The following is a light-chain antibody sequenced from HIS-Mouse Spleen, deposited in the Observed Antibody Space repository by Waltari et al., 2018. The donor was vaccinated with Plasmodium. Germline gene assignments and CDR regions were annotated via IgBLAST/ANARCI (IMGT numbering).Light chain of an antibody. Sequence: QSALTQPPSASGSPGQSVTISCTGPSRDVGGYNYVSWYQQPPAKPPKLMIYEVSKRPSGVPDRFSGSKSGNTASLTVSGLQAEDEADYYCSSYAGSNNLVFGGGTKLTVL. CDR2: EVS. J-gene: IGLJ2*01. CDR3: SSYAGSNNLV. CDR1: SRDVGGYNY. V-gene: IGLV2-8*01.